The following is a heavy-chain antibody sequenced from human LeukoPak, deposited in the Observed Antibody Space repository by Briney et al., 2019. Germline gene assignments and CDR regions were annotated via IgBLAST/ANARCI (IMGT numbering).Heavy chain of an antibody. CDR3: SRGAPAYFDY. Sequence: SETLSLLCTVSGRSISSSSYYWGWIRQPPGKGVEWIGSIYYSGSTYYNPSLKSRVTISVDTSKNQFSLKLSSVTAADTAVYYCSRGAPAYFDYWGQGTLVTVSS. J-gene: IGHJ4*02. CDR1: GRSISSSSYY. V-gene: IGHV4-39*01. CDR2: IYYSGST. D-gene: IGHD3-10*01.